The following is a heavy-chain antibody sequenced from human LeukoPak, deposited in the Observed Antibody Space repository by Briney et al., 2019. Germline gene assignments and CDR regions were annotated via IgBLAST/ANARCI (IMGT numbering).Heavy chain of an antibody. CDR1: GFTFANYA. Sequence: GGSLRLSCAAPGFTFANYAMHWVRQAPGKGLEWVSGISWNSGSIGYADSVKGRFTISRDNAKNSLYLQMNSLRAEDTALYYCAKADIAAAGTGIFDYWGQGTLVTVSS. V-gene: IGHV3-9*01. J-gene: IGHJ4*02. CDR3: AKADIAAAGTGIFDY. CDR2: ISWNSGSI. D-gene: IGHD6-13*01.